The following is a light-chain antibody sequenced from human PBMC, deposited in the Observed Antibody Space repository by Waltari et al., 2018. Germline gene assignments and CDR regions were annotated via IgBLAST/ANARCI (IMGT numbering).Light chain of an antibody. CDR2: SNN. Sequence: QSVLTQPPSASGTLGSRVTIPCSGSRSNIGSNTVNWYQQLPGTAPKLLIYSNNQRPSGVPDRFSGSKSGTSASLAISGLQSEDEADYYCAAWDDSLNGLVFGGGTKLTVL. V-gene: IGLV1-44*01. J-gene: IGLJ2*01. CDR1: RSNIGSNT. CDR3: AAWDDSLNGLV.